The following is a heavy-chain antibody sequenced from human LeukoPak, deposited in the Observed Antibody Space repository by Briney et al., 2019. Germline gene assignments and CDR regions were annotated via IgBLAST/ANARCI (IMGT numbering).Heavy chain of an antibody. CDR2: INHSGST. D-gene: IGHD5-18*01. V-gene: IGHV4-34*01. J-gene: IGHJ4*02. CDR1: GFTFSSYS. Sequence: GSLRLSCAASGFTFSSYSMNWVRQAPGKGLEWIGEINHSGSTNYNPSLKSRVTISVDTSKNQFSLKLSSVTAADTAVYYCARGWSRRFGYSYGHPSLGYFDYWGQGTLVTVSS. CDR3: ARGWSRRFGYSYGHPSLGYFDY.